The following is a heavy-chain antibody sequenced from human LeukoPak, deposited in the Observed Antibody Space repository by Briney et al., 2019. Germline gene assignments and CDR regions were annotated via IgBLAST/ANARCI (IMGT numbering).Heavy chain of an antibody. CDR1: GYTFTNYG. D-gene: IGHD3-16*01. V-gene: IGHV1-18*01. Sequence: GASVKVSCQASGYTFTNYGINWVRQAPGQGLEWMGWISTSNGDTTYTQKFQGRVIMTTDTSTNTAYMEVRSLRSDDTAIYYCAREGLGELTLDHWGQGTLVIVST. J-gene: IGHJ5*02. CDR2: ISTSNGDT. CDR3: AREGLGELTLDH.